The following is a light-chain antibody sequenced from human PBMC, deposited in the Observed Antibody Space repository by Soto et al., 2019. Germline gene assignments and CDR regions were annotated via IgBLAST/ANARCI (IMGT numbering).Light chain of an antibody. CDR1: QSVGSD. V-gene: IGKV3-20*01. CDR2: GAS. Sequence: EIVMTQSPATLSVSPGARATLSCRASQSVGSDLVWYRQKRGQAPRLLIYGASTRATGIPDRFSGSGSGTDFTLTISRLEPEDFAVYYCQQYGSSRTFGQGTKVDIK. J-gene: IGKJ1*01. CDR3: QQYGSSRT.